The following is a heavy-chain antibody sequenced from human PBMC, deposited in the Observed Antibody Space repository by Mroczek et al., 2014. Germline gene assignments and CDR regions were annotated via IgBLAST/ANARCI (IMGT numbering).Heavy chain of an antibody. J-gene: IGHJ4*02. CDR1: GFTVSSNY. CDR2: IYSGGST. D-gene: IGHD5-12*01. CDR3: ARIGGYKTQGYSDRYYFDY. Sequence: EVQLVETGGGLVQPGGSLRLSCAASGFTVSSNYMSWVRQAPGKGLEWVSVIYSGGSTYYADSVKGRFTISRDNSKNTLYLQMNSLRAEDTAVYYCARIGGYKTQGYSDRYYFDYWGQGTLVTVSS. V-gene: IGHV3-66*02.